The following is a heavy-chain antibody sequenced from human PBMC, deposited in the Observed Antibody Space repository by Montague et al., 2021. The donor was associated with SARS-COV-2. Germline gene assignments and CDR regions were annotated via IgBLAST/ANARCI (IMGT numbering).Heavy chain of an antibody. CDR3: AHRYYSGSGSSALAVFDY. J-gene: IGHJ4*02. CDR1: GFSLSTDGVG. D-gene: IGHD3-10*01. CDR2: IYWDDDK. Sequence: PALVKPTQTLTLTCTFSGFSLSTDGVGVGWIRQPPGKALEWLALIYWDDDKRYRPGLQSRLTITKGTSENQVVLTMTNMDPVDTATYCCAHRYYSGSGSSALAVFDYWGQGTLVTVSS. V-gene: IGHV2-5*02.